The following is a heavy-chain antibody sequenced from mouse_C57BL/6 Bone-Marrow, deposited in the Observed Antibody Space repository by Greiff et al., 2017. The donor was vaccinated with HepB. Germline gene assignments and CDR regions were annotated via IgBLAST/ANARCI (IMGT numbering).Heavy chain of an antibody. V-gene: IGHV1-81*01. Sequence: VKLVESGAELARPGASVKLSCKASGYTFTSYGISWVKQRTGQGLEWIGEIYPRSGNTYYNEKFKGKATLTADKSSSTAYMELRSLTSEDSAVYFCARTYYGSTHWYFDVWGTGTTVTVSS. CDR1: GYTFTSYG. CDR3: ARTYYGSTHWYFDV. J-gene: IGHJ1*03. D-gene: IGHD1-1*01. CDR2: IYPRSGNT.